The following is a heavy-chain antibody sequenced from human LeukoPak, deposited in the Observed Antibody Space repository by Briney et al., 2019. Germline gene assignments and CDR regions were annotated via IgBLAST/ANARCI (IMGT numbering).Heavy chain of an antibody. CDR2: IYHSGST. Sequence: SRTLSLTCTVSGGSISSGGYYWSWIRQPPGKGLEWIGYIYHSGSTYYNPSLKSRVTISVDRSKNQFSLKLSSVTAADTAVYYCARIHVTIFGVVIDYWGQGTLVTVSS. CDR1: GGSISSGGYY. J-gene: IGHJ4*02. V-gene: IGHV4-30-2*01. CDR3: ARIHVTIFGVVIDY. D-gene: IGHD3-3*01.